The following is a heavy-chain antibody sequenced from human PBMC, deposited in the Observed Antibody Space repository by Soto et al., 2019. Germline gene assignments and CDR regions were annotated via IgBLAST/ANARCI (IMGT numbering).Heavy chain of an antibody. V-gene: IGHV3-53*01. J-gene: IGHJ4*02. CDR2: IYSGGST. D-gene: IGHD5-12*01. CDR3: ARAHSGYDWYYFDY. CDR1: GFTVSSHY. Sequence: EVQLVESGGGLIQPGGSLRLSCAASGFTVSSHYMSWVRQAPGKGLEWVSVIYSGGSTYYADSVKGRFTISRDNSKNTLYLQMNSLRAEDTAVYYCARAHSGYDWYYFDYWGQGTLVTVSS.